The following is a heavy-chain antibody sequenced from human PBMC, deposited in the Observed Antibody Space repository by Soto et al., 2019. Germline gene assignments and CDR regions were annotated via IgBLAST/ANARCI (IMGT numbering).Heavy chain of an antibody. J-gene: IGHJ4*01. D-gene: IGHD4-17*01. Sequence: SETLSLTCAVYGGSFSDYHWSWIRQPPGKGLEWIGEINHSGINKYNPSLKSRVTISVDTSKNQFSLKLSSVTAADTAVYYCARGSTNDSGDSRYFDFWGHETLVTVSS. CDR1: GGSFSDYH. V-gene: IGHV4-34*01. CDR3: ARGSTNDSGDSRYFDF. CDR2: INHSGIN.